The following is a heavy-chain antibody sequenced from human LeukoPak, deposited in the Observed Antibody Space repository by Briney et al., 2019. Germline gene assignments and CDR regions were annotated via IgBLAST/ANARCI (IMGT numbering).Heavy chain of an antibody. Sequence: GGSLRLSCAASGFTVSSNYMSWVRQAPGKGLEWVSVIYSGGSTYYADSVKGRFTISRGNSKNTLYLQMNSLRAEDTAVYYCAREYYYDSSGYYYVVWGQGTLVTVSS. CDR2: IYSGGST. CDR1: GFTVSSNY. CDR3: AREYYYDSSGYYYVV. V-gene: IGHV3-66*01. J-gene: IGHJ4*02. D-gene: IGHD3-22*01.